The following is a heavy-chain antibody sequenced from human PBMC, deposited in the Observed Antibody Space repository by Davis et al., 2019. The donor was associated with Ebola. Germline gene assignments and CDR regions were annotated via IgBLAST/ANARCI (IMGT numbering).Heavy chain of an antibody. Sequence: MPSKTLSLTCTVSGGSISSYYWSWIRQPPGKGLEWIGSIYYSGSTYYNPSLKSRVTISVDTSKNQFSLKLSSVTAADTAVYYCARDYGGTRLFDYWGQGTLVTVSS. J-gene: IGHJ4*02. V-gene: IGHV4-59*05. D-gene: IGHD4-23*01. CDR1: GGSISSYY. CDR3: ARDYGGTRLFDY. CDR2: IYYSGST.